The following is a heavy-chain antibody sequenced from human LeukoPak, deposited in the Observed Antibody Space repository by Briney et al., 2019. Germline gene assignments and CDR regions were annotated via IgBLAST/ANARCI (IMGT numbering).Heavy chain of an antibody. CDR2: IYYSGST. J-gene: IGHJ3*02. V-gene: IGHV4-59*11. CDR3: ARDPRRYCSSTSCYGPFDAFDI. Sequence: SETLSLTCTVSGGSISSHYWSWIRQPPGKGLEWIGYIYYSGSTNYNPSLKSRVTISVDTSKNQFSLKLSSVTAADTAVYYCARDPRRYCSSTSCYGPFDAFDIWGQGTMVTVPS. CDR1: GGSISSHY. D-gene: IGHD2-2*01.